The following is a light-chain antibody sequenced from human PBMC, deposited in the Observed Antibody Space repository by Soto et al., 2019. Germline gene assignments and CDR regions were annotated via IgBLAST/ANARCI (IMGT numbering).Light chain of an antibody. Sequence: EIVMTQSPATLSVSPGERATLSCRASQRMSSNLAWYQQKPGQAPRLLIFGASSRATGIPDRFSGSGSGTDFTLTISRLEPEDFAVYYCQRFDNPLWTFGQGTTVEIK. CDR3: QRFDNPLWT. CDR1: QRMSSN. CDR2: GAS. J-gene: IGKJ1*01. V-gene: IGKV3D-15*01.